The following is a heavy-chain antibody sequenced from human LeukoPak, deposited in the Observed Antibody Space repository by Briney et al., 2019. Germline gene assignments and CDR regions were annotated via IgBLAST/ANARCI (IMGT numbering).Heavy chain of an antibody. V-gene: IGHV3-21*01. D-gene: IGHD6-19*01. J-gene: IGHJ4*02. CDR1: GFTFSSYY. CDR2: ISSTSSYI. Sequence: PGGSLRLSCAASGFTFSSYYMNWVRQAPGRGLEWVSSISSTSSYIYYADSVKGRFTISRDNADNSLYLQMNSLRAEDTAVYYCARGYSGGWSAFDYWGQGTLVTVSS. CDR3: ARGYSGGWSAFDY.